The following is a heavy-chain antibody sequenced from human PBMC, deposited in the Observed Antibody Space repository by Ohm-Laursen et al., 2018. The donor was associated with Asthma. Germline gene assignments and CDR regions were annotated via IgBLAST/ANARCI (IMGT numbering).Heavy chain of an antibody. J-gene: IGHJ4*02. V-gene: IGHV3-30*04. CDR1: GFTFSSYA. Sequence: SLRLSCTASGFTFSSYAMHWVRQAPGKGLEWVSLISYDGRNDYYADSVKGRFTISRDNSKNTLYLQMNSLRAEDTAVFYCASGNMIVAVITGEIDYWGQGTLVTVSS. D-gene: IGHD3-22*01. CDR2: ISYDGRND. CDR3: ASGNMIVAVITGEIDY.